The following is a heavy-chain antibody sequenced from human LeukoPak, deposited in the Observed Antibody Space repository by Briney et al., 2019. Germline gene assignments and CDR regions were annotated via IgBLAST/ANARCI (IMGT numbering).Heavy chain of an antibody. CDR3: ATFGLVAALDL. CDR1: GFSFNAYW. CDR2: INPAGSET. J-gene: IGHJ4*02. V-gene: IGHV3-7*01. Sequence: GGSLRLSCAASGFSFNAYWMAWVRQAPGTGLEWVADINPAGSETFHVDPVKGRFSISRDHAKNLVYLQMNSLRAEDTAVYYCATFGLVAALDLWGQGTLVTVSS. D-gene: IGHD5-12*01.